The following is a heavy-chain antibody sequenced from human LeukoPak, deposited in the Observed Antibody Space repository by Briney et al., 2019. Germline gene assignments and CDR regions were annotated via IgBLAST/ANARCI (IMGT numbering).Heavy chain of an antibody. D-gene: IGHD4-17*01. CDR3: ARAHYVSIWFDP. CDR1: GRSFSGYY. Sequence: SETLSLTCAVYGRSFSGYYWSCIRQPPGKGLEWIGEINHSGSTNYNPSLKSRVTISVDTSKNQFSLKLSSVTAADTAVYYCARAHYVSIWFDPWGQGTLVTVSS. CDR2: INHSGST. V-gene: IGHV4-34*01. J-gene: IGHJ5*02.